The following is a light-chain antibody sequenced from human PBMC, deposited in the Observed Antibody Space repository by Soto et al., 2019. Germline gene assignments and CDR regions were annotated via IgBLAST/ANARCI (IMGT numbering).Light chain of an antibody. CDR3: QQSYSTPLWT. V-gene: IGKV1-39*01. J-gene: IGKJ1*01. CDR2: AAS. CDR1: QSISNY. Sequence: DIQMTQSPSSLSASVGDRVTITCRASQSISNYLNWYQQKPGKAPKLLIYAASSLQSGVPSRFSGSGSGTDFTLTISSLQPEDFATYYCQQSYSTPLWTFGQGTKV.